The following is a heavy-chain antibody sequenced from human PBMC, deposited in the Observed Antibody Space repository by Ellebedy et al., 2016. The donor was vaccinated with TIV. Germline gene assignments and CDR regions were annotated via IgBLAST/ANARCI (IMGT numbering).Heavy chain of an antibody. Sequence: GESLKISXAASGFTFGSYAMHWVRQAPGKGLEWVAVISYDGSNKYYADSVKGRFTISRDNSKNTLYLQMNSLRADDTAVYYCARSPIYDYVWGSSPSDYWGQGTLVTVSS. V-gene: IGHV3-30-3*01. D-gene: IGHD3-16*01. CDR3: ARSPIYDYVWGSSPSDY. J-gene: IGHJ4*02. CDR2: ISYDGSNK. CDR1: GFTFGSYA.